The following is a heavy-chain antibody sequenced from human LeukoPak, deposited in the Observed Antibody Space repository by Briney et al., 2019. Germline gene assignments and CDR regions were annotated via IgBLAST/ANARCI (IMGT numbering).Heavy chain of an antibody. CDR2: IRSKAYGGTT. CDR1: GFTFGDYA. Sequence: GGSLRLSCTASGFTFGDYAMSWFRQAPGKGLEWVGFIRSKAYGGTTEYAASVKGRFTISRDDSKSIAYLQMNSLKTADTAVYYCTGGRMVRGVIRAFDYWGQGTLVTVSS. V-gene: IGHV3-49*03. CDR3: TGGRMVRGVIRAFDY. D-gene: IGHD3-10*01. J-gene: IGHJ4*02.